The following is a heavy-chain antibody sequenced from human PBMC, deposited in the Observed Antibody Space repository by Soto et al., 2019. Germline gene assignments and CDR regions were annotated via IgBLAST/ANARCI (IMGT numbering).Heavy chain of an antibody. J-gene: IGHJ6*02. CDR2: ISYDGRKN. V-gene: IGHV3-30*04. CDR1: GFTFSSFA. Sequence: QVQLVESGGGVVQPGRSLRLSCAASGFTFSSFAMHWARQAPGKGLEWVALISYDGRKNSYADSVKGRFTVSRDNSKNTVYLQMNSLRAEDTAVYYCARGCSSSDCYTNYYYYYGMDVWGHGTTVTVSS. CDR3: ARGCSSSDCYTNYYYYYGMDV. D-gene: IGHD2-2*02.